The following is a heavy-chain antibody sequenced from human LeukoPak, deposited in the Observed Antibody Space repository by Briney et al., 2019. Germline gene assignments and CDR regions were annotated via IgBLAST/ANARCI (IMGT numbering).Heavy chain of an antibody. Sequence: SETLSLTCTVSGVSISSYYWSWIRQPAGKGLEWIGRIYTSGSTNYNSSLKSRVTMSVDTSKNQFSLKLSSVTAADTAVYCCARDSYYYDSSGYRTLDYWGQGTLVTVSS. D-gene: IGHD3-22*01. V-gene: IGHV4-4*07. CDR1: GVSISSYY. J-gene: IGHJ4*02. CDR3: ARDSYYYDSSGYRTLDY. CDR2: IYTSGST.